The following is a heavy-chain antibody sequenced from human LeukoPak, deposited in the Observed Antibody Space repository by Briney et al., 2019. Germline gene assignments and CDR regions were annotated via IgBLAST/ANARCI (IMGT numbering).Heavy chain of an antibody. Sequence: GGSLRLSCAASGFTFSSYWMHWVRQAPGKGLVWVSRIDTDGSFTSYADSVRGRFTISRDNAKNTLYLQMSSLRAEDTAVYYCIRGTVGAPGNAYWGQGTLVTVSS. D-gene: IGHD4-23*01. CDR1: GFTFSSYW. CDR2: IDTDGSFT. J-gene: IGHJ4*02. CDR3: IRGTVGAPGNAY. V-gene: IGHV3-74*01.